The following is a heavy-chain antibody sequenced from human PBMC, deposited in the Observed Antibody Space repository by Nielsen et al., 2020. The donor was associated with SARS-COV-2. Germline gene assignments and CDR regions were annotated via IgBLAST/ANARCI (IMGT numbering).Heavy chain of an antibody. CDR1: GFTVSSNY. J-gene: IGHJ3*02. CDR2: ISSSSSYI. Sequence: GESLKISCAASGFTVSSNYMSWVRQAPGKGLEWVSSISSSSSYIYYADSVKGRFTISRDNAKNSLYLQMNSLRAEDTAVYYCASDDQRDAFDIWGQGTMVTVSS. V-gene: IGHV3-21*01. CDR3: ASDDQRDAFDI.